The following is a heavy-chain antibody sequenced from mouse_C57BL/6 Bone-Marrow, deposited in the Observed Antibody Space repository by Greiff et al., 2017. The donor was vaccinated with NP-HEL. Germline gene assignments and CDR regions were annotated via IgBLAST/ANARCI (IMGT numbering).Heavy chain of an antibody. CDR2: IYPGDGDT. D-gene: IGHD2-5*01. CDR3: ARRAYYSNYVWYFDV. V-gene: IGHV1-82*01. Sequence: QVQLQQSGRELVKPGASVKISCKASGYAFSSSWMNWVKQRPGKGLEWIGRIYPGDGDTNYNGKFKGKATLTADKSSSTAYMQLSSLTSEDSAVYFCARRAYYSNYVWYFDVWGTGTTVTVSS. J-gene: IGHJ1*03. CDR1: GYAFSSSW.